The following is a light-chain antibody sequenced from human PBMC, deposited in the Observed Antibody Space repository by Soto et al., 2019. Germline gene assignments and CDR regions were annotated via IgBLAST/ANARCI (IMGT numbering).Light chain of an antibody. V-gene: IGKV1-12*01. CDR2: AAS. CDR1: QAISSW. CDR3: QQANSFPYT. J-gene: IGKJ2*01. Sequence: DTQMTQSPPYVSASEGDRVTITCRASQAISSWLAWYQQKPGTAPKLLIYAASTLQSGVPSRFSGSGSGTEFTLTISRLQPEDFATYYCQQANSFPYTFGQGTKLEIK.